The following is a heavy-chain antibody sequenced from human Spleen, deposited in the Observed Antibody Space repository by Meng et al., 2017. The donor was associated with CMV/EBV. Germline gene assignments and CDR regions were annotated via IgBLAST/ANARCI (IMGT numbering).Heavy chain of an antibody. CDR3: ARVTWAERYDTSGYYADY. CDR2: ISAHNGNT. V-gene: IGHV1-18*01. Sequence: ASVKVSCKASGYTFTNFGISWVRQAPGQGLEWMGWISAHNGNTNYAQKLQGRVTMTTDTSTSTAYMELRSLRSDDTAVYYCARVTWAERYDTSGYYADYWGQGTLVTVSS. D-gene: IGHD3-22*01. CDR1: GYTFTNFG. J-gene: IGHJ4*02.